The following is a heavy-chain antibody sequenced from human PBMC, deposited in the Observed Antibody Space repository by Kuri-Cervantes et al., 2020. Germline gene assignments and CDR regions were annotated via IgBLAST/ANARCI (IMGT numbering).Heavy chain of an antibody. CDR3: ARWSGEFIDY. J-gene: IGHJ4*02. V-gene: IGHV3-33*08. CDR2: IWFDGRNK. CDR1: GFTFSDYY. D-gene: IGHD3-10*01. Sequence: GESLKISCAASGFTFSDYYMSWIRQAPGKGLEWVAIIWFDGRNKYYRDSVKGRFTIPRDNSKNTLYLQMNSLRAEDTAVYYCARWSGEFIDYWGQGTLVTVSS.